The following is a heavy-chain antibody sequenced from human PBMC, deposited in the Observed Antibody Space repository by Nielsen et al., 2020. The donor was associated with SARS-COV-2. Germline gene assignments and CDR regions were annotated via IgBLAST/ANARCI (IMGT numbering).Heavy chain of an antibody. J-gene: IGHJ4*02. CDR3: ARDVNMITFGGVMYYFDY. CDR2: ISAYNGNT. D-gene: IGHD3-16*01. Sequence: ASVKVSCKASGYTFTSYGISWVRQAPGQGLEWMGWISAYNGNTNYAQKLQGRVTMTTDTSTSTAYMELRSLRSDDTAVYYCARDVNMITFGGVMYYFDYWGQGTLVTVSP. CDR1: GYTFTSYG. V-gene: IGHV1-18*01.